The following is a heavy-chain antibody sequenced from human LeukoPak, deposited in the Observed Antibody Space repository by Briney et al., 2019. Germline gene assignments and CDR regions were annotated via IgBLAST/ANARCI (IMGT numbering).Heavy chain of an antibody. Sequence: GASVKVSCKASGYTFTNYGISWVLQAPGQGLEWMGWISGYNGNTNYAQELQGRVTMTTDTSTNTAYMELRSLRSDDTAVYYCARRRIVSGTDAFDIWGQGTMVTVSS. J-gene: IGHJ3*02. CDR2: ISGYNGNT. CDR1: GYTFTNYG. V-gene: IGHV1-18*01. CDR3: ARRRIVSGTDAFDI. D-gene: IGHD6-19*01.